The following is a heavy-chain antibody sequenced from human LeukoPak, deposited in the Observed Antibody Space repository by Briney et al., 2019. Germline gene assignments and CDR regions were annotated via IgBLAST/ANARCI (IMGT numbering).Heavy chain of an antibody. V-gene: IGHV4-59*01. CDR3: ARDSLRHWFDP. J-gene: IGHJ5*02. Sequence: SETLSLTCTVSGGSISSYYWSWIRQPPGKGLEWIGYIYYSGSTNYNPSLKSRVTISVDTSKNQFSLKLSSVTAADTAVYYCARDSLRHWFDPWGQGTLVTASS. D-gene: IGHD5/OR15-5a*01. CDR2: IYYSGST. CDR1: GGSISSYY.